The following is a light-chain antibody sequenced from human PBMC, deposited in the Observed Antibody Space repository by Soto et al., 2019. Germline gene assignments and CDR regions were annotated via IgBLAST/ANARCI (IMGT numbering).Light chain of an antibody. CDR2: GAS. CDR1: QSVSSN. Sequence: EIVMTQSPATLSVSPGERATLSRRARQSVSSNLAWYQQKPGQAPRLLIYGASTRATGIPARFSGSGSGTEFTLTISSLQSEDFAVYYCQQYNNWPPWTFGQGTKVEIK. V-gene: IGKV3-15*01. CDR3: QQYNNWPPWT. J-gene: IGKJ1*01.